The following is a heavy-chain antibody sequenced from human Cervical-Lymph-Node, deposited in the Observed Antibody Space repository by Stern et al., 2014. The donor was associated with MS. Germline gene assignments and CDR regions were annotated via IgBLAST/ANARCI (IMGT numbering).Heavy chain of an antibody. J-gene: IGHJ5*02. CDR3: AHTPTGLVPAYNFFDP. CDR2: IYWDDRE. CDR1: GFSLTTRGVG. D-gene: IGHD3/OR15-3a*01. V-gene: IGHV2-5*02. Sequence: QVTLKESGPTLVRPTQTLTLTCSFSGFSLTTRGVGVGWIRQPPGKALEWLGVIYWDDRERYSPSLSSRVTITKDTSRNQVVLTLTNMDRVDTATYFCAHTPTGLVPAYNFFDPWGQGTLVTVSS.